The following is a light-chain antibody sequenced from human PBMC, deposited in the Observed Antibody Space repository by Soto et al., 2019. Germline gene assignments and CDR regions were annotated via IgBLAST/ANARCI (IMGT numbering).Light chain of an antibody. CDR2: GAS. Sequence: EIVLTQSPGTLSLSPGERATLSCRASQSVSSSYLAWYQRKPGQTPRLLIYGASSRATGIPDRFSGSGSGTDFSLTISRLEPEDFAVYYCQQYGNSPVTFGQGTKVEIK. CDR3: QQYGNSPVT. CDR1: QSVSSSY. V-gene: IGKV3-20*01. J-gene: IGKJ1*01.